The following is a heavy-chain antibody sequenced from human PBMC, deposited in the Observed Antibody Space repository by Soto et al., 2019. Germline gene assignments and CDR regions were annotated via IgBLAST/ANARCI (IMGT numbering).Heavy chain of an antibody. CDR3: ARDLSFALGWFDP. J-gene: IGHJ5*02. D-gene: IGHD3-16*01. CDR1: GGSISSYY. Sequence: QVQLQESGPGLVKPSETLSLTCTVSGGSISSYYWSWIRQPPGKGLEWIGYIYYSGSTNYNPSPKSRVTISVDTSKNQFSLKLSSVTAADTAVYYCARDLSFALGWFDPWGQGTLVTVSS. V-gene: IGHV4-59*01. CDR2: IYYSGST.